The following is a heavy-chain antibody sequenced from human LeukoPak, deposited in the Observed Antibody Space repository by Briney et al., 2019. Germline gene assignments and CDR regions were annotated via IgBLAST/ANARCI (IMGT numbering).Heavy chain of an antibody. Sequence: GGSLRLSCAASGFTFSSYEMNWVRQAPGKGLERVSYISSSGSTIYYADSVKGRFTISRDNAKNSLYLQMNSLRAEDTAVYYCARGTYYDFWSGYHVGWFDPWGQGTLVTVSS. CDR2: ISSSGSTI. CDR3: ARGTYYDFWSGYHVGWFDP. CDR1: GFTFSSYE. J-gene: IGHJ5*02. V-gene: IGHV3-48*03. D-gene: IGHD3-3*01.